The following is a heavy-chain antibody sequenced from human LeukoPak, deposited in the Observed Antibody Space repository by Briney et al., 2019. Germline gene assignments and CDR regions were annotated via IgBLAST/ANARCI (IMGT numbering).Heavy chain of an antibody. CDR1: GYTFTGYY. V-gene: IGHV1-2*02. Sequence: ASVKVSCKASGYTFTGYYMHWVRQAPGQGLEWMGWINLNSGGTDYAQKFRGRVTMTRDTSISTAYMELSRLRSDDTAVYYCARASWETVQDYWGQGTLVTVSS. CDR3: ARASWETVQDY. CDR2: INLNSGGT. J-gene: IGHJ4*02. D-gene: IGHD4-17*01.